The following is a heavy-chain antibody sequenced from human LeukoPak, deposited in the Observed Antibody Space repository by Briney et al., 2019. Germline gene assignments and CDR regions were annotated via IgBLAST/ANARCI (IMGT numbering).Heavy chain of an antibody. CDR1: GFTFSSYW. CDR3: ARDRGYYDILTGYFPY. V-gene: IGHV3-7*03. D-gene: IGHD3-9*01. CDR2: IKQDGSEK. J-gene: IGHJ4*02. Sequence: SGGSLRLSCAASGFTFSSYWMSWVRQAPGKGLEWVANIKQDGSEKYYVDSVKGRFTISRDNAKNSLCLQMNSLRAEDTAVYYCARDRGYYDILTGYFPYWGQGTLVTVSS.